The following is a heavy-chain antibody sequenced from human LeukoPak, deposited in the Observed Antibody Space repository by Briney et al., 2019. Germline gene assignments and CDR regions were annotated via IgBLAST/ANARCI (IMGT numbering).Heavy chain of an antibody. Sequence: PGGSVRLSCAVCVYAFSSYDMQWVRQVSGKGLEWVSAIGHAGDTYYADSVKGRFTISREDAKNYFFLQMNSLRAGDTAVYFCAAMGDSIYWGQGTLVTVSS. J-gene: IGHJ4*02. D-gene: IGHD1-26*01. CDR3: AAMGDSIY. CDR2: IGHAGDT. V-gene: IGHV3-13*01. CDR1: VYAFSSYD.